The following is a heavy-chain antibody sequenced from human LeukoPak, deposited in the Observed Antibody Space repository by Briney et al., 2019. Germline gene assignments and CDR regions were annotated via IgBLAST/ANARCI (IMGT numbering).Heavy chain of an antibody. Sequence: GGSLRLSCAASGFTVSTYYMSWVRQAPGKGLEWVSVIYSDGSTYYADSVKGRFTISRDISKNTLYLQMNSLTAEDTAVYYCARDFGRGAFDIWGQGTMVTVSS. CDR3: ARDFGRGAFDI. CDR2: IYSDGST. V-gene: IGHV3-53*01. CDR1: GFTVSTYY. D-gene: IGHD3-10*01. J-gene: IGHJ3*02.